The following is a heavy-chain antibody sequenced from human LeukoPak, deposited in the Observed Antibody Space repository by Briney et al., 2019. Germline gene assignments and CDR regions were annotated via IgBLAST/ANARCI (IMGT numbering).Heavy chain of an antibody. V-gene: IGHV4-39*01. D-gene: IGHD2-21*02. CDR1: GGSISSSSYY. CDR3: ASSADDCGGDCYSAFDI. CDR2: IYYSGTT. Sequence: SETLSHTCTVSGGSISSSSYYWGWIRQPPGKGLEWIGSIYYSGTTYYNPSLKSRVTISVDASKNQFSLKLTSVTAADTAVYYCASSADDCGGDCYSAFDIWGQGTMVTVSS. J-gene: IGHJ3*02.